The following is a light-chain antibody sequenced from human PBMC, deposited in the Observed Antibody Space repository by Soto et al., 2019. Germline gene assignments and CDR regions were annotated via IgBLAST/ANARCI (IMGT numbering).Light chain of an antibody. V-gene: IGLV2-8*01. CDR2: EVN. CDR1: SSDVGDYNY. CDR3: ATWDDSLDGPV. J-gene: IGLJ2*01. Sequence: QSALTQPPSASGSPGQSVTISCTGTSSDVGDYNYVSWYQQHPGKAPKLIIYEVNKRPSGVPDRFSGSKSGTSASLAISGLQSEDEGDYYCATWDDSLDGPVFGGGTQLTVL.